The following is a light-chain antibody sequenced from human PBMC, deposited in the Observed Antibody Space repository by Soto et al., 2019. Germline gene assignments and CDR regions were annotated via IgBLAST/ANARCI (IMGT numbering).Light chain of an antibody. Sequence: QSVMPQPPSVSAAPRQRGTIPCSGTTSNIGGNSVSWYQPPPGTSPKLLIYADDKRPSGIPDRFSGSKSGTSATLGITGFQTGDEADYYCGSWDSSLSAYVFGTGTKLAVL. V-gene: IGLV1-51*01. CDR1: TSNIGGNS. J-gene: IGLJ1*01. CDR2: ADD. CDR3: GSWDSSLSAYV.